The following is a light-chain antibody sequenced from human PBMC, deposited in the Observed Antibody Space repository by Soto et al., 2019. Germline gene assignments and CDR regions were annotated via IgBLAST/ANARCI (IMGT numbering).Light chain of an antibody. J-gene: IGLJ2*01. CDR2: ANN. Sequence: QSVLTQPHSVSGAPGQRVTITCTGSSSNIGANYDVHWYQHLPGADPKLLIYANNIRPSGVPDRFSVSRSGITASLAIDGLQAEDEANYFCQSYDTASVVLGGGTKLTVL. V-gene: IGLV1-40*01. CDR3: QSYDTASVV. CDR1: SSNIGANYD.